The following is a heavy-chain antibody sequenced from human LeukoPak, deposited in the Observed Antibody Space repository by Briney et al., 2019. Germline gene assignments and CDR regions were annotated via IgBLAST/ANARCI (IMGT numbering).Heavy chain of an antibody. CDR2: ISGSGGST. J-gene: IGHJ4*02. Sequence: GGSLRLSCAASGFTFSSYAMSWVRQAPGKGLEWVSAISGSGGSTYYADSVKGRFTISRDNSKNTLYLQMNSLRAEDTAVYYCAKGQATIFGVVTYYFDYWGQGTLVTVSS. CDR3: AKGQATIFGVVTYYFDY. V-gene: IGHV3-23*01. D-gene: IGHD3-3*01. CDR1: GFTFSSYA.